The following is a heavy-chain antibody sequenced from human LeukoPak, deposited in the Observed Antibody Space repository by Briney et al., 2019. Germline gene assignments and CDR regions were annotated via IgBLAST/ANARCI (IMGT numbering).Heavy chain of an antibody. Sequence: ASVKVSCKASGYTFTSYGISWVRQAPGQGLEWMGWISAYNGNTNYAQKLQGRVTMTTDTSTSTAYMELSSLRSEDTAVYYCARVERRYSSGWCGDWGQGTLVTVSS. CDR1: GYTFTSYG. CDR3: ARVERRYSSGWCGD. CDR2: ISAYNGNT. J-gene: IGHJ4*02. D-gene: IGHD6-19*01. V-gene: IGHV1-18*01.